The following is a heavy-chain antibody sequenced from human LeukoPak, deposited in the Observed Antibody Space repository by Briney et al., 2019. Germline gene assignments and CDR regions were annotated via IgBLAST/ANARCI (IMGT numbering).Heavy chain of an antibody. D-gene: IGHD6-13*01. CDR2: ISSSSSYI. J-gene: IGHJ5*02. V-gene: IGHV3-21*01. Sequence: GRSLRLSCAASEFSFSAFVMHWVRQAPGKGLEWVSSISSSSSYIYYADSVKGRLTISRDNAKNSLYLQMNSLRAEDTAVYYCARDTGLKQQQFDPWGQGTLVTVSS. CDR3: ARDTGLKQQQFDP. CDR1: EFSFSAFV.